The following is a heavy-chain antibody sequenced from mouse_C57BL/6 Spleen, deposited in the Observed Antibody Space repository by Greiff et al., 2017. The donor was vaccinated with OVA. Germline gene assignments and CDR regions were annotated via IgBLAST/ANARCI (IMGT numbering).Heavy chain of an antibody. Sequence: VQLQESGAELARPGASVKLSCKASGYTFTSYGISWVKQRTGQGLEWIGEIYPRSGNTYYNEKFKGKATLTANKSSSTAYMELRSLTSEDSAVYFCARDYDYDWYFDVWGTGTTVTVSS. CDR1: GYTFTSYG. J-gene: IGHJ1*03. CDR3: ARDYDYDWYFDV. CDR2: IYPRSGNT. V-gene: IGHV1-81*01. D-gene: IGHD2-4*01.